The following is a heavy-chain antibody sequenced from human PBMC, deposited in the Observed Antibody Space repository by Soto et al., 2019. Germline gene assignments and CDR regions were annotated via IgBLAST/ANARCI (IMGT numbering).Heavy chain of an antibody. CDR1: GFTLTTAW. CDR2: IKSKIDGGTT. D-gene: IGHD3-22*01. CDR3: TTDSHFTMKLVRFDY. V-gene: IGHV3-15*07. Sequence: GGSLRLSCAASGFTLTTAWINWVRQAPGKGLEWVGRIKSKIDGGTTDFAAPVKGRFTISRDDSRNMVYFQMNSLEIEDTAVYYCTTDSHFTMKLVRFDYWGLGTLVTSPQ. J-gene: IGHJ4*01.